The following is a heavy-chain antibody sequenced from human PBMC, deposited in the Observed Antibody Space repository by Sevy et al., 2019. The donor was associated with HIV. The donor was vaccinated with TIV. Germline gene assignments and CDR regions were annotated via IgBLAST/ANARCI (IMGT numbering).Heavy chain of an antibody. V-gene: IGHV3-30*02. J-gene: IGHJ4*02. CDR1: GFSFSSYG. CDR2: IQYDGSNK. CDR3: VKEGGGEGGDH. D-gene: IGHD3-16*01. Sequence: GGSLRLSCAASGFSFSSYGMHWVRQAPGKGLEWMSYIQYDGSNKDYADSVKRRFTISRDNSKNTLYLQMNGLRVEDTAVFYWVKEGGGEGGDHWGQGTLVTVSS.